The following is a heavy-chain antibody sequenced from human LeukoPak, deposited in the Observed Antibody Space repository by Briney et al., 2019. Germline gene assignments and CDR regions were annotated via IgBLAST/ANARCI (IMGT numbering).Heavy chain of an antibody. CDR1: GGSISSSNW. V-gene: IGHV4-4*02. D-gene: IGHD2-15*01. CDR3: ARGGRGYCSGGSCYPRYFDY. J-gene: IGHJ4*02. Sequence: SETLSLTCAVSGGSISSSNWWSWVRQPPGKGLEWIGEIYHSGSTNYNPSLKSRVTISVDTSKNQFSLKLSSVTAADTAVYYCARGGRGYCSGGSCYPRYFDYWGQGTLVTVSS. CDR2: IYHSGST.